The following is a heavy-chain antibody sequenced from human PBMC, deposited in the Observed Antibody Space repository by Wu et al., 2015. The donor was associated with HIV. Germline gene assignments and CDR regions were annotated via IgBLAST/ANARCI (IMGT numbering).Heavy chain of an antibody. Sequence: QVQLVQSGAEVKKPGASVKVSCKASGYTFTSYDINWVRQATGQGLEWMGWMNPNSGNTGYAQKFQGRVTMTRNTSISTAYMELSSLRSEDTAVYYCARNYDSSGYYYSGSDAFDIWGQGTMVTVSS. CDR3: ARNYDSSGYYYSGSDAFDI. D-gene: IGHD3-22*01. CDR2: MNPNSGNT. CDR1: GYTFTSYD. J-gene: IGHJ3*02. V-gene: IGHV1-8*01.